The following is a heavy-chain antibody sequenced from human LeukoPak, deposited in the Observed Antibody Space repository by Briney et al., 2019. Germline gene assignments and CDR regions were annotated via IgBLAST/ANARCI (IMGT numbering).Heavy chain of an antibody. CDR3: ARAGDSGSYFDY. Sequence: SQTLSLTCTVSGGSTSSGGYDWSWIRQPPGKGPEWVGYIYHDGSTYYNPSLKSRVTISVDRSKNHCSLKLRSVTAADTAVYYCARAGDSGSYFDYWGQGTPVTASS. V-gene: IGHV4-30-2*01. J-gene: IGHJ4*02. CDR1: GGSTSSGGYD. D-gene: IGHD1-26*01. CDR2: IYHDGST.